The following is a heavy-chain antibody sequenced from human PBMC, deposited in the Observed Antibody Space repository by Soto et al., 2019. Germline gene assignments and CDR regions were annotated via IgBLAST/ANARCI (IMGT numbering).Heavy chain of an antibody. CDR1: GGSFSGYY. V-gene: IGHV4-34*01. J-gene: IGHJ6*03. CDR3: ARGRYCSGGSCNDYYYYYYMDV. CDR2: INHSGST. Sequence: SETLSLTCAVYGGSFSGYYWSWIRQPPGKGLEWIGEINHSGSTNYNPSLKSRVTISVDTSKNQFSLKLSSVTAADTAVYYCARGRYCSGGSCNDYYYYYYMDVWGKGTTGTVSS. D-gene: IGHD2-15*01.